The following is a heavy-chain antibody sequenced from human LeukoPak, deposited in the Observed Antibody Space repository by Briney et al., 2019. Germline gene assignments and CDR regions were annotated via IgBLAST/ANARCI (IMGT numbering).Heavy chain of an antibody. D-gene: IGHD3-3*01. CDR1: GGSISSSSYY. V-gene: IGHV4-39*07. J-gene: IGHJ4*02. CDR2: IYYSGST. CDR3: ARPYDFWSGYYRD. Sequence: SETLSLTCTVSGGSISSSSYYWGWIRQPPGKGLEWIGSIYYSGSTYYNPSLKSRVTISVDTSKNQFSLKLSSVTAADTAVYYCARPYDFWSGYYRDWGQGTLVTVSS.